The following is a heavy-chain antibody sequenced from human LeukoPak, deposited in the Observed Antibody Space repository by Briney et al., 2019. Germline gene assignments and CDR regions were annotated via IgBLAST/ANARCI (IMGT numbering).Heavy chain of an antibody. CDR1: GFTFSTYS. D-gene: IGHD5-18*01. CDR2: SSVRSSTI. Sequence: GGSLRLSCAASGFTFSTYSMNWVRQAPGKGLEWVSYSSVRSSTIYYADSVKGRFTISRDNARNSLYLEMNSLRAEDTAVYYCARLRYTYGKNFDYWGQGTLVTVSS. CDR3: ARLRYTYGKNFDY. V-gene: IGHV3-48*04. J-gene: IGHJ4*02.